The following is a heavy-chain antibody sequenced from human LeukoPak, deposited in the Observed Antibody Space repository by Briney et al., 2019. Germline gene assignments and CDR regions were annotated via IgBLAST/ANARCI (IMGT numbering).Heavy chain of an antibody. D-gene: IGHD6-13*01. V-gene: IGHV4-39*01. CDR2: SYYSGST. Sequence: KSSETLSLTCTVSGGSISSSSYYWGWIRQPPGKGLEWIVSSYYSGSTYYNPCLKRRVTISVDTSKNQFSLKLSSVTAADTAVYYCARRRIAAAGPSAYYYYGMDVSGPGATVTVSS. J-gene: IGHJ6*02. CDR3: ARRRIAAAGPSAYYYYGMDV. CDR1: GGSISSSSYY.